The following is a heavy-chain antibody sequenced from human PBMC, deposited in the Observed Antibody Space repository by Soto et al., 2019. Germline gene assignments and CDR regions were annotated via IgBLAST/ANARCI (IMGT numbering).Heavy chain of an antibody. CDR3: ARHLPSYRTAPYFDY. CDR1: GGSISSSNYY. D-gene: IGHD2-2*01. V-gene: IGHV4-39*01. J-gene: IGHJ4*02. CDR2: IHYSGSP. Sequence: PSETLSLTCTVSGGSISSSNYYWGWIRQPPGKGLEWIGTIHYSGSPYYNPSLKSRVTISVDTSKNQFSLKLNSVTAADTAVYYCARHLPSYRTAPYFDYWGQGTLVTVSS.